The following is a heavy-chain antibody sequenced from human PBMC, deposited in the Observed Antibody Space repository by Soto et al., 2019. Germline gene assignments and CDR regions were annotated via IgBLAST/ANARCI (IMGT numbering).Heavy chain of an antibody. CDR2: IIPILGAA. J-gene: IGHJ4*02. Sequence: QVQLVHSGSEVKKPGSSVKVSCKASGGTFSSYTISWVRQAPGQGLEWMGRIIPILGAANSAQKFKGRVTITADKSSSTAYMALTSLRSADTAVYYCAREGQPLGVTLGIVNFWGQGTLLSVSS. CDR1: GGTFSSYT. CDR3: AREGQPLGVTLGIVNF. V-gene: IGHV1-69*08. D-gene: IGHD6-13*01.